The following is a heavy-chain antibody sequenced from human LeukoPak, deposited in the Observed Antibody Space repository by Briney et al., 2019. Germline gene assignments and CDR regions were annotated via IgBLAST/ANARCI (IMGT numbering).Heavy chain of an antibody. J-gene: IGHJ4*02. V-gene: IGHV1-2*02. CDR3: RGQWHFGYASDY. Sequence: ASVKVSCKASGYTFTGYFVHWVRQAPGQGLQWMGWINPNTGGTNYAQKFQGRVTMTRDTSISTAYMELSSLRSEDTAVYYCRGQWHFGYASDYWGQGTLVTVSS. CDR2: INPNTGGT. D-gene: IGHD3-16*01. CDR1: GYTFTGYF.